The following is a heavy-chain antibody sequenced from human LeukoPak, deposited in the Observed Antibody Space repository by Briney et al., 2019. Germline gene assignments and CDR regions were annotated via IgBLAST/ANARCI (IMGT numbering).Heavy chain of an antibody. CDR1: GFTFSSYA. Sequence: GGSLRLSCAASGFTFSSYAMSWVREAPGKGLEWVSAISGSGGSTYYADSVKGRYTTSRDNSKNTLYLQMNSLRAEDTAVYYCAKEGGFQEIDYWGQGTLVTVSS. V-gene: IGHV3-23*01. J-gene: IGHJ4*02. CDR3: AKEGGFQEIDY. D-gene: IGHD5-12*01. CDR2: ISGSGGST.